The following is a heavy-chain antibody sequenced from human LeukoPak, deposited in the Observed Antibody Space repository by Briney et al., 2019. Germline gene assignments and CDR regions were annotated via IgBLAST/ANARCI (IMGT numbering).Heavy chain of an antibody. CDR1: GFTFSSYA. Sequence: PGGSLRLSCAASGFTFSSYAMSWVRQAPGKGLELVSAISGSGGSTYYADSVKGRFTISRDNSKNTLYLQMNSLRAEDTAVYYCARGKYYDILTGPIGHFDYWGQGTLVTVSS. J-gene: IGHJ4*02. V-gene: IGHV3-23*01. CDR3: ARGKYYDILTGPIGHFDY. CDR2: ISGSGGST. D-gene: IGHD3-9*01.